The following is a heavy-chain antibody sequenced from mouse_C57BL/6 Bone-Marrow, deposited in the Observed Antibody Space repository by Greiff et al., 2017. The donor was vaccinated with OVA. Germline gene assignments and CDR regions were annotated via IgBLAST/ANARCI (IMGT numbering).Heavy chain of an antibody. J-gene: IGHJ4*01. CDR2: IDPNSGGT. D-gene: IGHD1-1*01. CDR1: GYTFTSYW. CDR3: ARLGFTTVVATDYAMDY. Sequence: QVQLQQPGAELVKPGASVKLSCKASGYTFTSYWMHWVKQRPGRGLEWIGRIDPNSGGTKYNEKFKSKATLTVDKPSSTAYMQLSSLTSEDSVVYYCARLGFTTVVATDYAMDYWGQGTSVTVSS. V-gene: IGHV1-72*01.